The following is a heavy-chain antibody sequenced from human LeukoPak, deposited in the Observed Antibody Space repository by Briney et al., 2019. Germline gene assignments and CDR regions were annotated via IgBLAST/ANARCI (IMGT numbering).Heavy chain of an antibody. J-gene: IGHJ6*03. CDR1: SGSISTSNYY. V-gene: IGHV4-39*07. CDR2: IFYSGST. D-gene: IGHD3-22*01. Sequence: SETLSLTCTVSSGSISTSNYYWGWVRQPPGKALEWIGNIFYSGSTYYSPSLKSRVTISLDTSRNQFSLKLSSVTAADTAVYYCARVRYYYDSSGYDGWDYYYMDVWGKGTTVTISS. CDR3: ARVRYYYDSSGYDGWDYYYMDV.